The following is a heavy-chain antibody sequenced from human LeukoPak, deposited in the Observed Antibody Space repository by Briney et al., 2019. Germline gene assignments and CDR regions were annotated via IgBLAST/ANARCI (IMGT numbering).Heavy chain of an antibody. J-gene: IGHJ4*02. CDR1: GFTFSNYW. V-gene: IGHV3-7*01. CDR3: ARGYYDSNAQLFDY. CDR2: IKQDRSEK. D-gene: IGHD3-22*01. Sequence: GGSLRLSCAASGFTFSNYWMSWVRQAPGKGLEWVANIKQDRSEKYYVDSVKGRFTISRDNAKNSLYLQMNSLRAEDTAVYYCARGYYDSNAQLFDYWGQGTLVTVSS.